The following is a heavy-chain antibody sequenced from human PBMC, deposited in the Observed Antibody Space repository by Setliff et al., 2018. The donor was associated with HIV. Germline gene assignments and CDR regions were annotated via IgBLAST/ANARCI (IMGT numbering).Heavy chain of an antibody. CDR2: FYYSGST. Sequence: SETLSLTCAVHGGPLTDHYWGWIRQPPGKGLEWIGSFYYSGSTNYNPSLKSRVTISVDTSKNQFSLRLTSVTAADTAVYFCARVETTVTSRLDYWGQGTLVTVSS. D-gene: IGHD4-17*01. CDR1: GGPLTDHY. J-gene: IGHJ4*02. V-gene: IGHV4-34*01. CDR3: ARVETTVTSRLDY.